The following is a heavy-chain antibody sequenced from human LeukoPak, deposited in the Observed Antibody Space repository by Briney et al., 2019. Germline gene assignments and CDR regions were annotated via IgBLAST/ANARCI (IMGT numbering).Heavy chain of an antibody. CDR1: GGSISSYY. J-gene: IGHJ3*02. Sequence: SETLSLTCTVSGGSISSYYWSWIRQPAGKGLEWIGRIYTSGSTNYNPSLKSRATMSVDTSKNQFSLKLSSVTAADTAVYYCARGLLWFGELLPPDAFDIWGQGTMVTVSS. D-gene: IGHD3-10*01. CDR2: IYTSGST. V-gene: IGHV4-4*07. CDR3: ARGLLWFGELLPPDAFDI.